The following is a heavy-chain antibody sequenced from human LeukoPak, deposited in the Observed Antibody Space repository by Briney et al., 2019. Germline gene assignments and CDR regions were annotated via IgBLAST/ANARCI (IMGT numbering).Heavy chain of an antibody. J-gene: IGHJ3*02. D-gene: IGHD3-22*01. CDR2: IHYSGST. Sequence: PSETRSLTCAVSGGSISTYYWSWIRQPQGKGLEWTGYIHYSGSTNYNPSLKSRVTILVDTSTNKFSLRLSSVTAADTAVYYCARGGLDSNGYWTAFDIWGQGTMVTVSS. CDR1: GGSISTYY. V-gene: IGHV4-59*01. CDR3: ARGGLDSNGYWTAFDI.